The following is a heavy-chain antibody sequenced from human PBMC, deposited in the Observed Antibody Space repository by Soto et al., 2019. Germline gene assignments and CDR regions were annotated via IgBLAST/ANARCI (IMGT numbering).Heavy chain of an antibody. Sequence: QVQLVESGGGVVQPGRSLRLSCAASGFTFSSYGMHWVRQAPGKGLEWVAVISYDGSNKYYADSVKGRFTISRDNSKNTLYLQMNSLRAEDTAVYYCAKVRDDTAPHYYYGMGVWGQGTTVTVSS. J-gene: IGHJ6*02. CDR3: AKVRDDTAPHYYYGMGV. D-gene: IGHD5-18*01. CDR1: GFTFSSYG. V-gene: IGHV3-30*18. CDR2: ISYDGSNK.